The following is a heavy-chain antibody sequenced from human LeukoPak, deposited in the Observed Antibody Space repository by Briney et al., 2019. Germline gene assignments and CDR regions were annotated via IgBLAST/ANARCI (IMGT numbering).Heavy chain of an antibody. D-gene: IGHD2-15*01. J-gene: IGHJ4*02. Sequence: GGSLRLSCAASGFTVSNNYMNWVRQAPGKGLKWVSVIYSGGSTYYGDSVKGRFTISRDNAKNSLYLQMNSLRAEDTAVYYCARDRGYCSGGSCYNTDLDYWGQGTLVTVSS. CDR1: GFTVSNNY. CDR2: IYSGGST. V-gene: IGHV3-53*01. CDR3: ARDRGYCSGGSCYNTDLDY.